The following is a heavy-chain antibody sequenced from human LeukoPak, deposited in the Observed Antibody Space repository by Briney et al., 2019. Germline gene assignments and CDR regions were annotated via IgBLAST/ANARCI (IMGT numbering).Heavy chain of an antibody. CDR2: IYHSGST. CDR1: GGSISSSNW. V-gene: IGHV4-4*02. CDR3: ASLRERSYYARGFDY. Sequence: PSETLSLTCAVSGGSISSSNWWSWVRQPPGKGLEWIGEIYHSGSTFYSPSLKSRVTISVDTSKNQFSLKLSSVTAADTAVYYCASLRERSYYARGFDYWGQGTLVTVSS. J-gene: IGHJ4*02. D-gene: IGHD1-26*01.